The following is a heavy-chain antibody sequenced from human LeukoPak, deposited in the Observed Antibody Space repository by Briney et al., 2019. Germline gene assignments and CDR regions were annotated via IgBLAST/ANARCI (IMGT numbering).Heavy chain of an antibody. J-gene: IGHJ6*03. CDR2: INPSGGST. V-gene: IGHV1-46*01. CDR3: ARDGYRVVVVAATLNYYMDV. CDR1: GYTFTSYY. Sequence: ASVKVSCKASGYTFTSYYMHWVRQAPGQGLEWMRIINPSGGSTSYAQKFQGRVTMTRDTSTSTVYMELSSLRSEDTAVYYCARDGYRVVVVAATLNYYMDVWGKGTTVTVSS. D-gene: IGHD2-15*01.